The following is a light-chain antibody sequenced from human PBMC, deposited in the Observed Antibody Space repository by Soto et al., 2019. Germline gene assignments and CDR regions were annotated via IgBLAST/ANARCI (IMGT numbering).Light chain of an antibody. CDR3: QSYDSSLSGYVI. V-gene: IGLV1-40*01. Sequence: QSVLTQPPSVSGAPGQRVTISCTGSSSNIGTPYDVHWYQQLPGTAPKLLIYGNSNRPSGVPDRFSGSKSGTSASLAITGLQAEXEADYYCQSYDSSLSGYVIFGGGTKVTVL. CDR1: SSNIGTPYD. CDR2: GNS. J-gene: IGLJ2*01.